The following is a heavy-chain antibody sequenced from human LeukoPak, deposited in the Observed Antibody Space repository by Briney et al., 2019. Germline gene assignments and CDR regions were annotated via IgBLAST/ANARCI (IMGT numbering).Heavy chain of an antibody. J-gene: IGHJ4*02. D-gene: IGHD3-22*01. Sequence: PGRSLRLSCAASGFIFDDYAMHWVRQAPGKGLEWVSHISWNSGTIGYADSVKGRFTISRDNAKNSLYLQMNSLRAEDTALYYCAKDLASGGYYHPFDYWGQGTLVTVSS. V-gene: IGHV3-9*01. CDR2: ISWNSGTI. CDR3: AKDLASGGYYHPFDY. CDR1: GFIFDDYA.